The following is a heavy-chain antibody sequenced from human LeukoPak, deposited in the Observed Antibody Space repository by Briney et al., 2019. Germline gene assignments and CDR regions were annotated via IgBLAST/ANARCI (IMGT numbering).Heavy chain of an antibody. CDR3: ARVWGTATFNY. J-gene: IGHJ4*02. D-gene: IGHD7-27*01. V-gene: IGHV4-34*01. CDR2: INHSGST. CDR1: GGSFSGYY. Sequence: PSETLSLTCAVYGGSFSGYYWSWIRQPPGKGLEWIGEINHSGSTNYNPSLKSRVTISVDTSKNQFSLKLSSVTAADTAVYYCARVWGTATFNYWGQGTLVTVSS.